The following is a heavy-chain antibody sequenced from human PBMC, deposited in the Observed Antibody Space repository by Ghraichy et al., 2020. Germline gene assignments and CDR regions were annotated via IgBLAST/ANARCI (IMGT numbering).Heavy chain of an antibody. J-gene: IGHJ4*02. CDR2: ISGSGGGT. CDR1: GFTFSSYA. V-gene: IGHV3-23*01. Sequence: GGSLRLSCAASGFTFSSYAMSWVRQAPGKGLEWVSAISGSGGGTYYADSVKGRFTISRDNSKNMLYLQMNSLRAEDTVVYYCAKDSTIMVGDYGYWGQGTLVAVSS. CDR3: AKDSTIMVGDYGY. D-gene: IGHD4-17*01.